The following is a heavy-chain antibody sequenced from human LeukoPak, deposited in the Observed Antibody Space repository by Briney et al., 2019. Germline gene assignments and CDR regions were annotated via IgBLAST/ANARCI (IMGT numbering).Heavy chain of an antibody. CDR1: GGSISSYY. CDR3: ARPNWNYDWFDP. D-gene: IGHD1-7*01. CDR2: INHSGST. Sequence: SETLSLTCTVSGGSISSYYWSWIRQPPGKGLEWIGEINHSGSTNYNPSLKSRVTISVDTSKNQFSLKLSSVTAADTAVYYCARPNWNYDWFDPWGQGTLVTVSS. V-gene: IGHV4-34*01. J-gene: IGHJ5*02.